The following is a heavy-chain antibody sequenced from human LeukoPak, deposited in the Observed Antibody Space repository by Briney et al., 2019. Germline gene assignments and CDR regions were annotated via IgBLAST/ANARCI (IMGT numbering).Heavy chain of an antibody. CDR3: ARGYDPDY. J-gene: IGHJ4*02. V-gene: IGHV1-3*01. D-gene: IGHD2-15*01. Sequence: TYSQDFQGRVSITRDTSASVVYMELSSLTSEDTAVYYCARGYDPDYWGQGTLVTVSS.